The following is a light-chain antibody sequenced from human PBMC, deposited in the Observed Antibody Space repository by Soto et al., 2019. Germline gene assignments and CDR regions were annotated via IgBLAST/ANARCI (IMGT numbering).Light chain of an antibody. CDR1: QSINAH. CDR2: GAS. Sequence: EVVMTQSPATLSVSPGERVTLSCRACQSINAHLAWYQQKPGQAPRLLIHGASTRATGIPARFSGSGFGTEFILTIISLQSEDFAVYYCQQYNTWLWTFGQGTKVEIQ. J-gene: IGKJ1*01. CDR3: QQYNTWLWT. V-gene: IGKV3-15*01.